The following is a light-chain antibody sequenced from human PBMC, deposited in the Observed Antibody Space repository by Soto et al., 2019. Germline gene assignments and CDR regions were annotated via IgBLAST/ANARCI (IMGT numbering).Light chain of an antibody. CDR3: SSYTSSSTLLYV. CDR2: EVS. Sequence: QSALTQPASVSGSPGQSITISCTGTSIDVGGYDYVSWYQQHPGKAPKLMIYEVSNRPSGVSNRFSGSKSGNTASLTISGLQAEDEADYYCSSYTSSSTLLYVFGTGTQLTVL. V-gene: IGLV2-14*01. J-gene: IGLJ1*01. CDR1: SIDVGGYDY.